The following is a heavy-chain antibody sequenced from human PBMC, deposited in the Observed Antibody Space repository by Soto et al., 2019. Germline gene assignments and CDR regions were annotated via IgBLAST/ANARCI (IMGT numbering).Heavy chain of an antibody. CDR2: IWYDGSNK. Sequence: PGGSLRLSCAASGFTFSSYGMHWVRQAPGKGLEWVAVIWYDGSNKYYADSVKGRFTISRDNSKNTLYLQMNSLRAEDTAVYCCASGYCSSTSCDSFDYWGQGTLVTVSS. V-gene: IGHV3-33*01. CDR1: GFTFSSYG. CDR3: ASGYCSSTSCDSFDY. D-gene: IGHD2-2*01. J-gene: IGHJ4*02.